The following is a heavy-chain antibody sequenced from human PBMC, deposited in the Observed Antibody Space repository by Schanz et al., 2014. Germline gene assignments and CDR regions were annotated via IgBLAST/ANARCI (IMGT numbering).Heavy chain of an antibody. CDR1: GGSISSDSIYSDY. V-gene: IGHV4-61*01. Sequence: QVQLQEAGPGLVKPAETLSLTCTVSGGSISSDSIYSDYWSWIRQPPGKGLEWIGYMYYSGSTNYNPSLNSRVTISVDTSKNQFSLKVTSVTPADTAVYYCASRLTGLDYWGQGTLVTVSS. CDR2: MYYSGST. CDR3: ASRLTGLDY. D-gene: IGHD3-9*01. J-gene: IGHJ4*02.